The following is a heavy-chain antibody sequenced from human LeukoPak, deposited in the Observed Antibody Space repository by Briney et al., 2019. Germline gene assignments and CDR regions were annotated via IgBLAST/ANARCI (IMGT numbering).Heavy chain of an antibody. Sequence: GGSLRLSCAASGFTFSSYAMHWVRQAPGKGLEWVAVISYDGSNKYYADSVKGRFTISRDNSKNTLYLQMNSLRAEDTAVYYRARGVDYYENSGTIDYWGQGTLVTVSS. CDR3: ARGVDYYENSGTIDY. D-gene: IGHD3-22*01. CDR1: GFTFSSYA. CDR2: ISYDGSNK. V-gene: IGHV3-30-3*01. J-gene: IGHJ4*02.